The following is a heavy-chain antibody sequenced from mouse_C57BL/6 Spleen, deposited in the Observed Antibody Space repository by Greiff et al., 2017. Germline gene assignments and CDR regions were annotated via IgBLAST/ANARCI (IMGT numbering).Heavy chain of an antibody. CDR2: IDPSDSET. CDR3: ARKDYDGGYAMDY. D-gene: IGHD2-4*01. Sequence: QVQLQQPGAELVRPGSSVKLSCKASGYTFTSYWMHWVKQRPIQGLEWIGNIDPSDSETHYNQKFKDKATLTVDKSSSTAYMQLSSLTSEDSAVYYCARKDYDGGYAMDYWGQGTSVTVSS. V-gene: IGHV1-52*01. J-gene: IGHJ4*01. CDR1: GYTFTSYW.